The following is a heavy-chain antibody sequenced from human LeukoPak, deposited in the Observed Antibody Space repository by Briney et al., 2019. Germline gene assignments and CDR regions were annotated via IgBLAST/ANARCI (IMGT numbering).Heavy chain of an antibody. D-gene: IGHD3-22*01. CDR2: ISGPGDNT. CDR3: AKEDYYDSRGHIKLDAFDV. Sequence: PGGSLRLSCAVSGFIFGSHAMGWVRQAPGKGLEWVSTISGPGDNTYYADSVKGRFTISRDNSKNTLYLQMNSLRAEDTAIYYCAKEDYYDSRGHIKLDAFDVWGQGTMVTVSS. CDR1: GFIFGSHA. J-gene: IGHJ3*01. V-gene: IGHV3-23*01.